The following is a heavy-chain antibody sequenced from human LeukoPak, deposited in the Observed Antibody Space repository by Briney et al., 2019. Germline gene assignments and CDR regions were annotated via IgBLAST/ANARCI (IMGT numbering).Heavy chain of an antibody. Sequence: PSETLSLTCTVSGGSIRGYCWSWIRQPPGKGLEWIGHIYSSGSTTYTPSLQGRVTISLDTSKNQFSLKLSSVTAADTAVYYCARHYDSGSYPLDFWGQGTLVTVSS. CDR2: IYSSGST. V-gene: IGHV4-59*08. CDR3: ARHYDSGSYPLDF. CDR1: GGSIRGYC. J-gene: IGHJ4*02. D-gene: IGHD3-10*01.